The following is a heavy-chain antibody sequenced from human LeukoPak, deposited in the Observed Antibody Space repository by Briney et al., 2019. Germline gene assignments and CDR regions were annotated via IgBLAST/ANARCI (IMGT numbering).Heavy chain of an antibody. CDR3: AKGHGQLVLWWFDP. Sequence: PGGSLRLSCAASGFTFDDYAMHWVRHAPGKGLEWVSGISWNSGSIGYADSVKGRFTISRDNAKNSLYLQMNSLRAEDTALYYCAKGHGQLVLWWFDPWGQGTLVTVSS. CDR1: GFTFDDYA. J-gene: IGHJ5*02. V-gene: IGHV3-9*01. D-gene: IGHD6-13*01. CDR2: ISWNSGSI.